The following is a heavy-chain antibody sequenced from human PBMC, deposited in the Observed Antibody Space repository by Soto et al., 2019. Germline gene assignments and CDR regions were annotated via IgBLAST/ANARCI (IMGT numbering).Heavy chain of an antibody. CDR2: ISGSGGST. CDR3: AKKATIQLGFCSGGTCKIDY. J-gene: IGHJ4*02. Sequence: EVQLLESGGGLVQPGGSLRLSCAASGFTFTNNAMSWVRQAPGKGLEWVSGISGSGGSTYYADSVKGRFTISRDNSKNTLYLQMNSLKAEDTAEYYCAKKATIQLGFCSGGTCKIDYWGQGTLVTVSS. CDR1: GFTFTNNA. D-gene: IGHD2-15*01. V-gene: IGHV3-23*01.